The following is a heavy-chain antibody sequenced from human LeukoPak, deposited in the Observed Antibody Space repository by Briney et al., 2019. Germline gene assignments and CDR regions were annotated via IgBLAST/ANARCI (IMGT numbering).Heavy chain of an antibody. CDR3: ARDPRPGPIEVVVPAANGSYFDY. V-gene: IGHV3-30-3*01. CDR1: GFTFSSYA. J-gene: IGHJ4*02. D-gene: IGHD2-2*01. Sequence: GRSLRLSCAASGFTFSSYAMHWVRQAPGKGLEWVAVISYDGSNKYYADSVKGRFTISRDNSKNTLYLQMNSLRAEDTAVYYCARDPRPGPIEVVVPAANGSYFDYWGQGTLVTVSS. CDR2: ISYDGSNK.